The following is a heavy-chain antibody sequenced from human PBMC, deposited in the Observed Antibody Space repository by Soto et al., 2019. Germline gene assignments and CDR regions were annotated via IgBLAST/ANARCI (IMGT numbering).Heavy chain of an antibody. J-gene: IGHJ6*02. CDR2: IVVGSGNT. CDR1: GFTFTSSA. V-gene: IGHV1-58*01. D-gene: IGHD2-15*01. Sequence: SVKVSCKASGFTFTSSAVQWVRQARGQRVEWIGWIVVGSGNTNYAQKFQERVTITRDMSTSTAYMELSSLRSEDTAVYYCAAATRDYYYYYGMDVWGQGTTVTVSS. CDR3: AAATRDYYYYYGMDV.